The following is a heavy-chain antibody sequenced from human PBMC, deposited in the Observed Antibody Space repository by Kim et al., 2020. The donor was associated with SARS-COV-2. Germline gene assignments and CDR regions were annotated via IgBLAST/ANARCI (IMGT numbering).Heavy chain of an antibody. CDR2: ISAYNGNT. V-gene: IGHV1-18*01. CDR1: GYTFTSYG. D-gene: IGHD1-26*01. CDR3: ATSLKRGGSYSAADAFDI. J-gene: IGHJ3*02. Sequence: ASVKVSCKASGYTFTSYGISWVRQAPGQGLEWMGWISAYNGNTNYAQKLQGRVTMTTDTSTSTAYMELRSLRSDDTAVYYCATSLKRGGSYSAADAFDIWGQGTMVTVSS.